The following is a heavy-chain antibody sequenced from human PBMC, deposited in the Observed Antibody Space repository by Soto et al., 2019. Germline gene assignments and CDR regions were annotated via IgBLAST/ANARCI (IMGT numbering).Heavy chain of an antibody. CDR3: ARDHANGVRHIYYYYYMDV. V-gene: IGHV3-21*01. CDR2: ISSSSSYI. CDR1: GFTFSSYS. D-gene: IGHD2-8*01. J-gene: IGHJ6*03. Sequence: PGGSLRLSCAASGFTFSSYSMNWVRQAPGKGLERVSSISSSSSYIYYADSVKGRFTISRDDAKNSLYLQMNSLRAEDTAVYYCARDHANGVRHIYYYYYMDVWGKGTTVTVSS.